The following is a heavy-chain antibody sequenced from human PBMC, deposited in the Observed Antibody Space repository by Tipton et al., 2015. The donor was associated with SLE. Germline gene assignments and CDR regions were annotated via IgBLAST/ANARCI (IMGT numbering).Heavy chain of an antibody. D-gene: IGHD5-18*01. J-gene: IGHJ3*02. V-gene: IGHV4-59*12. CDR2: IYYSGST. CDR1: GGSISSYY. Sequence: TLSLTCTVSGGSISSYYWSWIRQPPGKGLEWIGYIYYSGSTNYNPSLKSRGTISVDTSKNQFSLKLSSVTAADTAVYYCARESDQLWSREDAFDIWGQGTMVTVSS. CDR3: ARESDQLWSREDAFDI.